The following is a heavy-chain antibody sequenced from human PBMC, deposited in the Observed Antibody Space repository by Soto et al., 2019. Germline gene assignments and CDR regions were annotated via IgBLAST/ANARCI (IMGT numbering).Heavy chain of an antibody. CDR2: ISSSSSTI. CDR3: ARGVVAEVFDY. D-gene: IGHD2-21*01. J-gene: IGHJ4*02. Sequence: GGSPRLSCAAPGFTFSSYSMNWVRQGPGKGLEWVSYISSSSSTIYYADSVKGRFTISRDNAKNSLYLQMNSLKAEDTAVYYWARGVVAEVFDYWGQGTLVTVSS. CDR1: GFTFSSYS. V-gene: IGHV3-48*01.